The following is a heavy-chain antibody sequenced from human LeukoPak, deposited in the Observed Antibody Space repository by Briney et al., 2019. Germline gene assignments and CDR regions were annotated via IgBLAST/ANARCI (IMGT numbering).Heavy chain of an antibody. D-gene: IGHD6-6*01. CDR3: AKAPGSSSSFSWFDP. V-gene: IGHV3-23*01. CDR2: ISGSGGST. J-gene: IGHJ5*02. Sequence: QSGGSLRLSCVASGFTFSSYAMTWVRQAPGKGLEWVSTISGSGGSTYYAGSVKGRFTISRDNSKNTLYLQMSSQRAEDTAVYYCAKAPGSSSSFSWFDPWGQGTLVTVP. CDR1: GFTFSSYA.